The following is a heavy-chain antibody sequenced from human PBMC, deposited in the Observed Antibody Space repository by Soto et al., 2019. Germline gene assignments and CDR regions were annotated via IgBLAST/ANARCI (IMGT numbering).Heavy chain of an antibody. CDR3: AKEFVNYYAPGAYFDY. J-gene: IGHJ4*02. V-gene: IGHV3-23*01. CDR1: GFTFSSYA. D-gene: IGHD3-10*01. Sequence: GGSLRLSCAASGFTFSSYAMSWVRQAPGKGLEWVSAISGSGGSTYYADSVKGRFTISRDNSKNTLYLQMNSLRAEDTAVYYCAKEFVNYYAPGAYFDYWGQGTLVTV. CDR2: ISGSGGST.